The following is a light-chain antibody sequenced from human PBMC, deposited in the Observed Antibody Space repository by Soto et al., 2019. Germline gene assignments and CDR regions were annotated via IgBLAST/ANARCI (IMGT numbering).Light chain of an antibody. J-gene: IGLJ2*01. CDR2: EVS. CDR3: SSYAGAQRV. Sequence: SALTQPPSASGSPGQSVTISCTGTSSDVGGYNYVSWYQQHPGKAPKLMIYEVSKRPSGVPDRFSGSKSGNTASLTVSGLQAEDEADYYCSSYAGAQRVFGGGTKLTVL. V-gene: IGLV2-8*01. CDR1: SSDVGGYNY.